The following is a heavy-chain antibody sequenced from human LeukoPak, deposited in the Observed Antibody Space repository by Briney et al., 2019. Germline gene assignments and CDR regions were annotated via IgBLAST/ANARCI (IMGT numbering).Heavy chain of an antibody. Sequence: PGGSLRLSCTTSGFIFGAYNMIWLRQAPGKGREGGGYIRAKIDDGTTNFAASVKGRFTISRDESKSIAYLQMTSLKSEDAAVYYRSRGQKDPYGLEFDYWGQGALVSVSS. D-gene: IGHD3-10*01. V-gene: IGHV3-49*03. CDR1: GFIFGAYN. CDR2: IRAKIDDGTT. J-gene: IGHJ4*02. CDR3: SRGQKDPYGLEFDY.